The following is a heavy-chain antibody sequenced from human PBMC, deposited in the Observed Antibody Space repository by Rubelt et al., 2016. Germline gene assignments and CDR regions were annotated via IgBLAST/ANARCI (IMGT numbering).Heavy chain of an antibody. V-gene: IGHV4-34*01. CDR2: IYYSGST. CDR1: GGSFSGYY. J-gene: IGHJ3*02. Sequence: QVQLQQWGAGLLKPSETLSLTCAVYGGSFSGYYWSWIRQPPGKGLEWIGSIYYSGSTYYNPSLKSRVTISVEKSKNQFSLKLSSVTAADTAVYYCARHVAGTIFSAFDIWGQGTMVTVSS. D-gene: IGHD6-19*01. CDR3: ARHVAGTIFSAFDI.